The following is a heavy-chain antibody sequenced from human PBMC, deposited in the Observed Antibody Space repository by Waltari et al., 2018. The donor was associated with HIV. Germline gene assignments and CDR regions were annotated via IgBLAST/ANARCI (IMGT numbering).Heavy chain of an antibody. Sequence: EAQLLESGGGLVQPGGSLSVSCVGSGFTFSHYPMIWVRPAPGKVLEWVSSIAASYPNTYYSDSVRGRFTVSKDNSENSLHLQMNSLRAEDTALYYCARIYVSGAFDIWGQGTVVTVSS. CDR1: GFTFSHYP. J-gene: IGHJ3*02. D-gene: IGHD3-10*01. CDR3: ARIYVSGAFDI. CDR2: IAASYPNT. V-gene: IGHV3-23*01.